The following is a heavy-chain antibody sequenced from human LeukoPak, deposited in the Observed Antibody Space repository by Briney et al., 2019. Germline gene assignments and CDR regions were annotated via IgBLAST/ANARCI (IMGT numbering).Heavy chain of an antibody. CDR2: INGDGSST. J-gene: IGHJ3*02. CDR1: GFIFSQFW. CDR3: ARDGLPAARDI. D-gene: IGHD6-6*01. V-gene: IGHV3-74*01. Sequence: GGSLRLPCAGSGFIFSQFWMQWVRQVPGKGLVWVSRINGDGSSTNYADSVKGRFTISRDNAKNTLYLQMNSLRAEDTAVYYCARDGLPAARDIWGQGTMVTVSS.